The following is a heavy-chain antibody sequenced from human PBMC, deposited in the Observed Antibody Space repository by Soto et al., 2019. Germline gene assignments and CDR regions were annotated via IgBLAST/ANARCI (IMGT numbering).Heavy chain of an antibody. V-gene: IGHV1-69*01. D-gene: IGHD2-2*02. J-gene: IGHJ6*02. CDR3: ARSSTIVVVPAAIEDYYYGMDV. Sequence: QVQLVQSGAEVKKPGSSVKVSCKASGGTFSSYAISWVRQAPGQGLEWMGGIIPIFGTANYEQKVQGRGTITADESTSTAYMELSSLRSEDTAVYYCARSSTIVVVPAAIEDYYYGMDVWGQGTTVTVSS. CDR1: GGTFSSYA. CDR2: IIPIFGTA.